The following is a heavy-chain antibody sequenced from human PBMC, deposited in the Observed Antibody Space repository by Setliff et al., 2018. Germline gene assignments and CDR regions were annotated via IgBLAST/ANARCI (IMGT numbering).Heavy chain of an antibody. CDR1: VYTFSTYG. CDR2: ISTNTGKT. V-gene: IGHV1-18*01. Sequence: ASVKVSCKASVYTFSTYGLHWVRQAPGQGPEWMGMISTNTGKTSYAQKLQGRVTMTTDTSTGTGYMELRRLRSADEAVYFCARFGGSCSSSSCYNSDLWGQGTMVTVSS. J-gene: IGHJ3*01. D-gene: IGHD2-2*02. CDR3: ARFGGSCSSSSCYNSDL.